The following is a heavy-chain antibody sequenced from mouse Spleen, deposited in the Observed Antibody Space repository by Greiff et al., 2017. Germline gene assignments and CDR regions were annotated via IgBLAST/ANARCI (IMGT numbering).Heavy chain of an antibody. CDR1: GYTFTDYY. CDR2: INPYNGGT. V-gene: IGHV1-19*01. D-gene: IGHD1-1*01. Sequence: EVKLQESGPVLVKPGASVKMSCKASGYTFTDYYMNWVKQSHGKSLEWIGVINPYNGGTSYNQKFKGKATLTVDKSSSTAYMELNSLTSEDSAVYYCARRDYGSSLDYWGQGTTLTVSS. CDR3: ARRDYGSSLDY. J-gene: IGHJ2*01.